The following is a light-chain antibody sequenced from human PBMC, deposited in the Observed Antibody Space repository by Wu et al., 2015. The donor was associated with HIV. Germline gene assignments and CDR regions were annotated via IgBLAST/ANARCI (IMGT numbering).Light chain of an antibody. J-gene: IGKJ1*01. CDR3: QKYNTAPWT. Sequence: IKLTQSPSSLSASIGDRITITCRASQDIVTYLAWYQQTPGKAPRVLIHDASTLQTGVSSRFSGSGSGTEFTLTISSLQPEDVATYYCQKYNTAPWTFGQGTKVEMK. V-gene: IGKV1-27*01. CDR2: DAS. CDR1: QDIVTY.